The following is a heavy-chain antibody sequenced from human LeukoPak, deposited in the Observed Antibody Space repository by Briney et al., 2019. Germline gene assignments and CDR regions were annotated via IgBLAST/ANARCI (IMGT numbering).Heavy chain of an antibody. CDR3: ARHLYSGTSSFDH. CDR1: GGSTSSYY. D-gene: IGHD1-26*01. Sequence: PSETLSLTCTVSGGSTSSYYWSWIRQPPGKGLEWIAFIYYTGSTRYNPSLKSRVTILVDTSKNQVSLKLSSVTAADTAVYYCARHLYSGTSSFDHWGQGTLVTVSS. V-gene: IGHV4-59*08. CDR2: IYYTGST. J-gene: IGHJ4*02.